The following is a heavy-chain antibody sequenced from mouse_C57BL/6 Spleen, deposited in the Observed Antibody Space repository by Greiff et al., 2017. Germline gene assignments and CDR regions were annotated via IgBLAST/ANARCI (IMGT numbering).Heavy chain of an antibody. V-gene: IGHV1-61*01. CDR1: GYTFTSYW. Sequence: QVQLKQPGAELVRPGSSVKLSCKASGYTFTSYWMDWVKQRPGQGLEWIGNIYPSDSETHYNQKFKDKATLTVDKSSSTAYMQLSSLTSEDSAVYYCARDYGSPFADWGQGTLVTVSA. D-gene: IGHD1-1*01. CDR2: IYPSDSET. CDR3: ARDYGSPFAD. J-gene: IGHJ3*01.